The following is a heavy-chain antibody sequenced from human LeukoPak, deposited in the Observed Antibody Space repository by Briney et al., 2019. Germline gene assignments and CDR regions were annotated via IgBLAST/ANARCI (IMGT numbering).Heavy chain of an antibody. Sequence: PSETLSLTCSVSGDSISSSTDYWGWIRQPPGKGLEYIGSISKSGSTYYDPSLRGRVTISVDTSKNQFSLKVTSVTAADTAVYYCADSGTNYNLRFLYMGVWGKGTTVTVSS. CDR2: ISKSGST. CDR1: GDSISSSTDY. V-gene: IGHV4-39*01. J-gene: IGHJ6*03. D-gene: IGHD3-10*01. CDR3: ADSGTNYNLRFLYMGV.